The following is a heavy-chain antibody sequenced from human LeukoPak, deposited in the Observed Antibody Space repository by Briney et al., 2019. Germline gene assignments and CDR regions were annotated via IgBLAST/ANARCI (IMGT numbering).Heavy chain of an antibody. Sequence: GGSLRLSCAASGFTFSSSTMNWVRRARGKGLELVSSISSSGDYIYYADSVKGRFTISRDNAKNSLYLQMNSLRAEDTALYYCVRIPNRAHFPNSFDPWGQGTLVTVSS. CDR2: ISSSGDYI. CDR3: VRIPNRAHFPNSFDP. CDR1: GFTFSSST. J-gene: IGHJ5*02. V-gene: IGHV3-21*01. D-gene: IGHD2-8*01.